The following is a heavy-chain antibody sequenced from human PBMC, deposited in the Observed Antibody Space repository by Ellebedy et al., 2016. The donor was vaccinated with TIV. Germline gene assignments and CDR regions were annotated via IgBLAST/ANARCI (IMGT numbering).Heavy chain of an antibody. CDR3: ARTPRMAARYPYEY. CDR1: GYTFTSYY. V-gene: IGHV1-46*01. J-gene: IGHJ4*02. D-gene: IGHD6-6*01. Sequence: ASVKVSCXASGYTFTSYYLHWVRQAPGQRLEWMGIINPSDGDTRYAQKFQGRVTMTRDTSTSRVYMELSSLRSDDAAVYYCARTPRMAARYPYEYWGQGTLVTVSS. CDR2: INPSDGDT.